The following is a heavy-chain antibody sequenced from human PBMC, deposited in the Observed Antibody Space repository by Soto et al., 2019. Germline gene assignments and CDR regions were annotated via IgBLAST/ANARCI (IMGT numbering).Heavy chain of an antibody. CDR3: ARHDFYGSGSYYRKGFYYYFGLDV. CDR1: GGSISSTNYY. V-gene: IGHV4-39*01. Sequence: LCGGSISSTNYYWGWIRQPPGKGLEWIGSIYYTGNTFYNPSLKSRVTLSADTSKNQFSLKVTSVTAADTAVYYCARHDFYGSGSYYRKGFYYYFGLDVWGQGTTVTVSS. CDR2: IYYTGNT. D-gene: IGHD3-10*01. J-gene: IGHJ6*02.